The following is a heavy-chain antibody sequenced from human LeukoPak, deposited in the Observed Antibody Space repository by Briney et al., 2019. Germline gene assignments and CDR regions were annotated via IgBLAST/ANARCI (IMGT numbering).Heavy chain of an antibody. D-gene: IGHD3-10*01. CDR3: ARAPEYYYGSGSYYNDY. CDR1: GGTFSSYA. V-gene: IGHV1-69*13. CDR2: FIPIFGTA. J-gene: IGHJ4*02. Sequence: GASVKVSCKASGGTFSSYAISWVRQAPGQGLEWMGGFIPIFGTANYAQKFQGRVTITADESTSTAYMELSSLRSEDTAVYYCARAPEYYYGSGSYYNDYWGQGTLVTVSS.